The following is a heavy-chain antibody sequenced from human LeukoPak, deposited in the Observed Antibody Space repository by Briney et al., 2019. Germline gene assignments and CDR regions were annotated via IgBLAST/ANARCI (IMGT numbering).Heavy chain of an antibody. Sequence: GASVKVSCKASGGTFSSYAISWVRQAPGQGLEWMGGIIPIFGTANYAQKFQGRVTITADESTSTAYMELSSLRSEDTAVYYCARGWVGATGKRASGDYWGQGTLVTVSS. J-gene: IGHJ4*02. CDR2: IIPIFGTA. D-gene: IGHD1-26*01. CDR1: GGTFSSYA. CDR3: ARGWVGATGKRASGDY. V-gene: IGHV1-69*01.